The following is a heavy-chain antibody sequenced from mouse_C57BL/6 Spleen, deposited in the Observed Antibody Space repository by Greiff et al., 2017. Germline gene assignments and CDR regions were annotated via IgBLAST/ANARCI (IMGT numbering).Heavy chain of an antibody. J-gene: IGHJ4*01. CDR2: ISDGGSYT. V-gene: IGHV5-4*01. CDR1: GFTFSSYS. CDR3: AREEDGYYALDY. Sequence: EVKLVESGGGLVKPGGSLKLSCAASGFTFSSYSMSWVRQTPEKRLEWVATISDGGSYTYYPDNVKGRFTISRDNAKNNLYLQMSHLKSEDTAMDYYAREEDGYYALDYWGQGTSVTVSS.